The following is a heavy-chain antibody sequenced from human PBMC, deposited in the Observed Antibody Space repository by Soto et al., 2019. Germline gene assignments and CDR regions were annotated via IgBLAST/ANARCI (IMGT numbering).Heavy chain of an antibody. CDR2: IKQDGSEK. CDR3: ASEVYYVDV. Sequence: EVQLVESGGGLVQPGGSLRLSCAASGFTCSSYWMSWVRQAPGKGLEWVANIKQDGSEKYYVASVKGRFTISRDNAKNSLYLQMNSLRAEDTAVYYCASEVYYVDVWGKGTTVTVSS. V-gene: IGHV3-7*01. CDR1: GFTCSSYW. J-gene: IGHJ6*03.